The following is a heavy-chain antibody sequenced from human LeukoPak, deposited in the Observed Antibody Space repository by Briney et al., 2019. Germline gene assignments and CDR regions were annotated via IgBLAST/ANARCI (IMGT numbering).Heavy chain of an antibody. V-gene: IGHV3-30-3*01. CDR1: GFTFSSYA. J-gene: IGHJ4*02. CDR2: ISYDGSNK. D-gene: IGHD5-18*01. CDR3: ATPKPVSGYSYGHIDY. Sequence: PGRSLRLSCAPSGFTFSSYAMHWVRQAPGKGLEWVAVISYDGSNKHYADSVKGRFTISRDNSKNTLYLQMNSLRAEDTAVYYCATPKPVSGYSYGHIDYWGQGTLVTVSS.